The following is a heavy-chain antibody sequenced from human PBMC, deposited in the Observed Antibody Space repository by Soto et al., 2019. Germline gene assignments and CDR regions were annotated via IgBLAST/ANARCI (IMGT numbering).Heavy chain of an antibody. V-gene: IGHV3-21*01. CDR3: ARAVQPWCGFTP. CDR1: GFTFSTYS. J-gene: IGHJ5*02. CDR2: ISSGTPYI. D-gene: IGHD3-3*01. Sequence: EVQLVESGGGLVKSGGSLRLSCAASGFTFSTYSMNWVRQAPGKGLEWVSSISSGTPYIYYADSVKGRFTISRDDAKNSLYLQMFSLRAEDTAVYYCARAVQPWCGFTPWGQGTLVTVSS.